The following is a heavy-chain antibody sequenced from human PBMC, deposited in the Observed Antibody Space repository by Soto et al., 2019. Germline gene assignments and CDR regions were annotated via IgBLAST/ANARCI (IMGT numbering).Heavy chain of an antibody. CDR3: AHSFWSDAAPRRDFDS. D-gene: IGHD2-15*01. V-gene: IGHV2-5*01. CDR2: IYWNGDK. CDR1: GFSLSSSGMG. J-gene: IGHJ4*02. Sequence: QITLKESGPTLVKPTQTLTLTCTFSGFSLSSSGMGVGWIRQPPEKALEWLALIYWNGDKRYSPSLKSRLTITKDTSKSLVVLIMTDVDPEDTAIYYCAHSFWSDAAPRRDFDSWGQGTLVTVSS.